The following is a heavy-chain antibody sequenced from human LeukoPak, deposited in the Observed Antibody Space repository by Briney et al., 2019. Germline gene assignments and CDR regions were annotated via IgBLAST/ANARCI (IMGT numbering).Heavy chain of an antibody. CDR1: GFTFSSYG. D-gene: IGHD3-22*01. V-gene: IGHV3-30*03. CDR3: ASDDSSGEYDLPFGY. CDR2: ISYDGSNK. Sequence: GGSLRLSCAASGFTFSSYGMHWVRQAPGKGLEWVAVISYDGSNKYYADSVKGRFTISRDNSKNTLYLQMNSLRAEDTAVYYCASDDSSGEYDLPFGYWGQGTLVTVSS. J-gene: IGHJ4*02.